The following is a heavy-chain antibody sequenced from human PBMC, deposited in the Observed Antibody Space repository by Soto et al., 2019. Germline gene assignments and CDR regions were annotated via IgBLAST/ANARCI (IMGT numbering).Heavy chain of an antibody. CDR1: GGSISSSSYY. Sequence: SETLSLTCTVSGGSISSSSYYWGWIRQPPGKGLEWIGSIYYSGSTYYNPSLKSRVTISVDTSKNQLSLKLSSVTAADTAVYYCASGSIMITFGGVIVITPSDYWGQGTLVTVSS. J-gene: IGHJ4*02. CDR3: ASGSIMITFGGVIVITPSDY. D-gene: IGHD3-16*02. V-gene: IGHV4-39*01. CDR2: IYYSGST.